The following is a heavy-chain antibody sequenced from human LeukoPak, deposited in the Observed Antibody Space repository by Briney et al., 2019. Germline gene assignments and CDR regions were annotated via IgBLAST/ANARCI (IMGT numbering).Heavy chain of an antibody. J-gene: IGHJ4*02. CDR2: IESESDGAKT. D-gene: IGHD3-10*01. CDR1: GYTFTNVW. Sequence: GGSLRVSCAAPGYTFTNVWMSWVRQVPGTGLEWVGRIESESDGAKTAYAVPVKGRCSISRDYSKRMVFLQMISLRTEGTAVYFCSSNAPYYFGGSAYHNVFDYWGQGPLFTVSS. CDR3: SSNAPYYFGGSAYHNVFDY. V-gene: IGHV3-15*04.